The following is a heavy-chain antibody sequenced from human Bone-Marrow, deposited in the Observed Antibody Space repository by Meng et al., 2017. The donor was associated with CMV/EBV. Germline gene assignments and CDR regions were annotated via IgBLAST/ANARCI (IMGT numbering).Heavy chain of an antibody. V-gene: IGHV3-11*01. D-gene: IGHD2-2*02. CDR1: GFTFSVYY. CDR2: ISSSGSTI. Sequence: GESLKISCAASGFTFSVYYMSWIRQAPGKGLEWVSYISSSGSTIYYADSVKGRFTISRDNAKNSLYLQMNSLRAEDTAVYYCARHVGYCSSTSCYRFWFDPWGQGTLVTVSS. CDR3: ARHVGYCSSTSCYRFWFDP. J-gene: IGHJ5*02.